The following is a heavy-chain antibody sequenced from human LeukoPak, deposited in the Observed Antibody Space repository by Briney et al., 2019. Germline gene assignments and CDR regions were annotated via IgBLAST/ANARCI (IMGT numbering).Heavy chain of an antibody. CDR2: IKQDGREK. V-gene: IGHV3-7*01. Sequence: PGGSLRLSCADSGFTFSSYWMSWVRQAPGKGLEWVANIKQDGREKYYVDSVKGRFTISRDNAKNSLYLQMNSLRAEDTAVYYCARRSYCGGDCYVFDYWGQGTRVTVSS. D-gene: IGHD2-21*02. CDR3: ARRSYCGGDCYVFDY. J-gene: IGHJ4*02. CDR1: GFTFSSYW.